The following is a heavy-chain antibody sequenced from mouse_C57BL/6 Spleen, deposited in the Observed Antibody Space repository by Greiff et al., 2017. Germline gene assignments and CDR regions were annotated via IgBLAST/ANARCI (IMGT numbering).Heavy chain of an antibody. CDR3: AIGDYSNYENYFDY. Sequence: QVQLQQPGAELVKPGASVKVSCKASGYTFTSYWMHWVKQRPGQGLEWIGGIHPSDSTTNYNQKFKGKATLTVDKSSSTAYMQRSSLTSEDSAVYYGAIGDYSNYENYFDYWGQGTTLTVSS. CDR1: GYTFTSYW. J-gene: IGHJ2*01. CDR2: IHPSDSTT. D-gene: IGHD2-5*01. V-gene: IGHV1-74*01.